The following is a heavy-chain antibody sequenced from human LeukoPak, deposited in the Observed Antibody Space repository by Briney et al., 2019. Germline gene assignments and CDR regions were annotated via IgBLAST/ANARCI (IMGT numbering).Heavy chain of an antibody. Sequence: ASVKVSCKVSGYTLTELSMHWARQAPGKGLEGMGGFDPEDGETIYAQKFQGRVTMTEDTSTDTAYMELSSLRSEDTAVYYCATPRGSWYGYYFDYWGQGTLVTVSS. CDR1: GYTLTELS. J-gene: IGHJ4*02. D-gene: IGHD6-13*01. CDR2: FDPEDGET. CDR3: ATPRGSWYGYYFDY. V-gene: IGHV1-24*01.